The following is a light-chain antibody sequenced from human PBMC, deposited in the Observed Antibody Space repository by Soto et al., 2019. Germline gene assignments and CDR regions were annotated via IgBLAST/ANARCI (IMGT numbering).Light chain of an antibody. CDR2: AAS. J-gene: IGKJ4*01. CDR1: QGISNY. CDR3: QNYYSAPFT. Sequence: DIQMTQSPSSLSASVGDRVTITCRASQGISNYLAWYQQKPGKVPKLLIYAASTLQSGVPSRFSGSGSGTDFTLAIXSLQPEXVAXYYCQNYYSAPFTFGGGTKVEIK. V-gene: IGKV1-27*01.